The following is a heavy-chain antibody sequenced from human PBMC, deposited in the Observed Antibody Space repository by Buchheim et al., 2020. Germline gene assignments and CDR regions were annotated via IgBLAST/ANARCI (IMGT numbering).Heavy chain of an antibody. CDR1: GFTFSSYW. CDR2: IKQGGSEK. Sequence: EVQLVESGGGLVQPGGSLRLSCAASGFTFSSYWMSWFRQAPGQGLEWVANIKQGGSEKYYVDSVQGRFTISRDNAKNSMYLRMNSLRAEDTAVYYCARGEEGPVEMATLFDCWGQGTL. J-gene: IGHJ4*02. CDR3: ARGEEGPVEMATLFDC. D-gene: IGHD5-24*01. V-gene: IGHV3-7*03.